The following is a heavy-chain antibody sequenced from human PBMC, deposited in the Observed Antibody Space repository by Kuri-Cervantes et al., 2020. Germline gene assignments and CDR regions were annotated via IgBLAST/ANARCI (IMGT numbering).Heavy chain of an antibody. D-gene: IGHD3-22*01. V-gene: IGHV3-30-3*01. Sequence: SLKISCAASGFTFSSYAMHWVRQAPGKGLEWVAVISYDGSNKYYADSVKGRFTISRDNSKNTLYLQMNSLRAEDTAVYYCARDWYKDSSAPDGYWGQGTLVTVSS. J-gene: IGHJ4*02. CDR3: ARDWYKDSSAPDGY. CDR2: ISYDGSNK. CDR1: GFTFSSYA.